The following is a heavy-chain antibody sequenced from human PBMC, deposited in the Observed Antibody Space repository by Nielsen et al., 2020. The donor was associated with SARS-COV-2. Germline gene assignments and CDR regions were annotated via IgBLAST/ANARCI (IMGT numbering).Heavy chain of an antibody. J-gene: IGHJ6*02. D-gene: IGHD1-7*01. CDR3: AKDHITGTTNYYYYYGMDV. CDR2: ISYDGSNK. CDR1: GFTFSSYG. V-gene: IGHV3-30*18. Sequence: GESLKISCAASGFTFSSYGMHWVRQASGKGLEWVAVISYDGSNKYYADSVKGRFTISRDNSKNTLYLQMNSLRAEDTAVYYCAKDHITGTTNYYYYYGMDVWGQGTTVTVSS.